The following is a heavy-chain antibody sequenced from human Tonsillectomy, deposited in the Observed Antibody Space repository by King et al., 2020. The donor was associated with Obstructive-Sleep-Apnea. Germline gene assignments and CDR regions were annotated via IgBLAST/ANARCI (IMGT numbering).Heavy chain of an antibody. J-gene: IGHJ4*02. CDR1: GYSFSSYY. D-gene: IGHD6-13*01. CDR3: AKEYSSSWSDDY. V-gene: IGHV5-10-1*03. Sequence: EKQLVQSGAEVKKPGESLRISCQGSGYSFSSYYITWVRQMPGKGLEWMGRIDPSDSDTNYSPSFQGHVTISVDKSINTAYLQWSSLKASDTAMYYCAKEYSSSWSDDYWGQGTLVTVSS. CDR2: IDPSDSDT.